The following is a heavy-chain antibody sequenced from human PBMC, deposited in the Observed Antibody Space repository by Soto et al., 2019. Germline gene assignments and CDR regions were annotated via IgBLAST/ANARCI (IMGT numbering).Heavy chain of an antibody. Sequence: PSETLSLTCTVSGGPVSSGSYYWSWIRQPPGKGLEWIGYIYYSGSTNYNPSLKSGVTISVDTSKNQFSLKLSYVTAADTAVYYCARAQSKGSSWYFSAFDYYYYYGMDVWGQGTTVTVSS. V-gene: IGHV4-61*01. CDR1: GGPVSSGSYY. CDR3: ARAQSKGSSWYFSAFDYYYYYGMDV. J-gene: IGHJ6*02. D-gene: IGHD6-13*01. CDR2: IYYSGST.